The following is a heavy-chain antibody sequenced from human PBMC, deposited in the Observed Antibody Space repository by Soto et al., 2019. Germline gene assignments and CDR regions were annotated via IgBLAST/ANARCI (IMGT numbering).Heavy chain of an antibody. CDR1: GFTFSSYG. Sequence: GGSLRLSCAASGFTFSSYGMHWVRQAPGKGLEWVAVISYDGSNKYYADSVKGRFTISRDNSKNTLYLQMNSLRAEDTAVYYCAKASLGQQLVLYYYGMDVWGQGTTVTVSS. V-gene: IGHV3-30*18. CDR2: ISYDGSNK. J-gene: IGHJ6*02. CDR3: AKASLGQQLVLYYYGMDV. D-gene: IGHD6-13*01.